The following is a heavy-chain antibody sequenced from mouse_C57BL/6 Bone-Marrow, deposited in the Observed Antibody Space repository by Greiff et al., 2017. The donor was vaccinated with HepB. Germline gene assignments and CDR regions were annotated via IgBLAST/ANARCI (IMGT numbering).Heavy chain of an antibody. D-gene: IGHD1-1*01. V-gene: IGHV1-50*01. CDR3: ARSLFTTVTSYAMDY. J-gene: IGHJ4*01. CDR2: IDPSDSYT. CDR1: GYTFTSYW. Sequence: VQLQQPGAELVKPGASVKLSCKASGYTFTSYWMQWVKQRPGQGLEWIGEIDPSDSYTNYNQKFKGKATLTVDTSSSTAYMQLSSLTSEDSAVYYCARSLFTTVTSYAMDYWGQGTSVTVSS.